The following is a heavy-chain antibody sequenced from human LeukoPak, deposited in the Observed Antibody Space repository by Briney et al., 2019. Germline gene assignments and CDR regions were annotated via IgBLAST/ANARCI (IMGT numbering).Heavy chain of an antibody. CDR3: ARAGYCSSTSCYEPWGGYYYYMDV. CDR1: GGSISSYY. V-gene: IGHV4-4*07. Sequence: SETLSLTCTVSGGSISSYYWSWIRQPAGKGLEWIGRIYTIGSTNYNPSLKSRVTMSVDTSKNQFPLKLSSVTAADTAVYYFARAGYCSSTSCYEPWGGYYYYMDVWGKGTTVTISS. J-gene: IGHJ6*03. CDR2: IYTIGST. D-gene: IGHD2-2*01.